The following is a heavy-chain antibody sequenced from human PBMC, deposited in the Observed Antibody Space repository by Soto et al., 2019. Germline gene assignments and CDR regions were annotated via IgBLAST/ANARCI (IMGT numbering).Heavy chain of an antibody. CDR2: IRTSSSYI. CDR3: ARDRATFCGGDCGLVDV. D-gene: IGHD2-21*02. Sequence: PGGSLRLSCAASGFNFNNFGMNWFRQAPGKGLEWVSSIRTSSSYIYYAESVKGRFTISRDNAKKSLYLEMNRLGVEDTAVYYCARDRATFCGGDCGLVDVWGEGTPVTVSS. V-gene: IGHV3-21*01. CDR1: GFNFNNFG. J-gene: IGHJ6*04.